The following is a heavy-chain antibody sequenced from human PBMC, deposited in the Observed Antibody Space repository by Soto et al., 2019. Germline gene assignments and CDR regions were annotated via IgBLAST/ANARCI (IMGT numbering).Heavy chain of an antibody. Sequence: VASVKVSCKASGYTFTGYYMHWVRQAPGQGLEWMGWINPNSGGTNYAQKFQGRVTMTRDTSISTAYMELSRLRSDDTAVYYCAVWYAFWSAYYGPTGFDPWGQGTLLTVSS. CDR1: GYTFTGYY. D-gene: IGHD3-3*01. CDR2: INPNSGGT. J-gene: IGHJ5*02. V-gene: IGHV1-2*02. CDR3: AVWYAFWSAYYGPTGFDP.